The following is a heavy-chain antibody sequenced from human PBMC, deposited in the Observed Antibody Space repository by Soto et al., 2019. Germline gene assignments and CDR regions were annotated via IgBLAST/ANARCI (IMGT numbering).Heavy chain of an antibody. CDR2: ISGSGGST. CDR3: ARHHGGVLSHFHS. V-gene: IGHV3-23*01. J-gene: IGHJ4*02. D-gene: IGHD3-10*01. Sequence: EVQLLESGGNVVQPGGSLRLSCAASGFTFSSYALTWVRQAPGKGLEWISGISGSGGSTYYVDSVKGRFTISRDNSMHTLYLQMDSLSAEDTAIYYCARHHGGVLSHFHSWGQGTLVTVSS. CDR1: GFTFSSYA.